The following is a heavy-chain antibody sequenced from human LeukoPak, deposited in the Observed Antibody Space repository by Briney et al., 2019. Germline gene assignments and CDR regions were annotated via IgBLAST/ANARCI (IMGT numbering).Heavy chain of an antibody. J-gene: IGHJ4*02. CDR3: ARVCSSASCYNNY. D-gene: IGHD2-2*02. V-gene: IGHV1-18*01. CDR2: ISAYNGNT. CDR1: VYTFNNYG. Sequence: GASVKVSCKASVYTFNNYGISWVRQAPGQGLEWMGWISAYNGNTNYAQKFQGRVTMTTDTSTSTGYMELRSLRSDDTAVYYCARVCSSASCYNNYWGQGTLVTVSS.